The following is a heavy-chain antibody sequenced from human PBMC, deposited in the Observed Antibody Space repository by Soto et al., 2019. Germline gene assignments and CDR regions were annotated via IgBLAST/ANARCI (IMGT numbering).Heavy chain of an antibody. J-gene: IGHJ4*02. Sequence: PGGSLRLSCAASGFTFSSYGMHWVRQAPGKGLEWVAVISCDGSNKYYADSVKGRFTISRDNSKNTLYLQMNSLRAEDTAVYYCAKGPDDYGDYVTLFYWGQGTLVTVSS. D-gene: IGHD4-17*01. CDR3: AKGPDDYGDYVTLFY. CDR1: GFTFSSYG. V-gene: IGHV3-30*18. CDR2: ISCDGSNK.